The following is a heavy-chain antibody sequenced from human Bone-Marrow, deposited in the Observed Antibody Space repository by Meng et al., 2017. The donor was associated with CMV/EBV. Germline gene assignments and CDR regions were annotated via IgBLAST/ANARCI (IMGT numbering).Heavy chain of an antibody. CDR2: FDPDEGET. CDR1: GYNFAELP. J-gene: IGHJ4*02. Sequence: ASVKVSCKVSGYNFAELPINWVRQAPEKGLEWMGGFDPDEGETLYAQKFQGRVTMTEDTSIDTAYMELSSLRSEDTAVYYCAIHIPYGGFDYWGQGTLVTVSS. V-gene: IGHV1-24*01. CDR3: AIHIPYGGFDY. D-gene: IGHD4/OR15-4a*01.